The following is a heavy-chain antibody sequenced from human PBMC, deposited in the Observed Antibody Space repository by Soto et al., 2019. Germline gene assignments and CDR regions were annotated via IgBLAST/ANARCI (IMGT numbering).Heavy chain of an antibody. Sequence: GGSLRLSCAASGVTFSSYGMHWVRQAPGKGLEWVAVRSYDGSNKYYADSVKGRFTISRDNSKNTLYLQMNSLRAEDTAVYYCAKDPGAVTRTSDAFDIWGQGTMVTVSS. CDR3: AKDPGAVTRTSDAFDI. CDR2: RSYDGSNK. D-gene: IGHD4-17*01. CDR1: GVTFSSYG. J-gene: IGHJ3*02. V-gene: IGHV3-30*18.